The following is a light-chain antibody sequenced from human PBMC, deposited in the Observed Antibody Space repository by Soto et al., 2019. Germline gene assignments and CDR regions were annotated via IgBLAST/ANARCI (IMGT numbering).Light chain of an antibody. V-gene: IGLV2-14*01. J-gene: IGLJ2*01. CDR1: SSDVGGYNY. Sequence: VLTQPSSVSGSPGQSSTISCTGTSSDVGGYNYVSWYQQHPGKAPKLMIYEVSNRPSGVSNRFSGSKSGNTASLTISGLPAEDEADYYCSSYTSSSYVVFGGGTQLTV. CDR3: SSYTSSSYVV. CDR2: EVS.